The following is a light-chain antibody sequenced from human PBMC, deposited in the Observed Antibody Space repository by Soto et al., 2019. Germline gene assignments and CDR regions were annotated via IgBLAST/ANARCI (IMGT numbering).Light chain of an antibody. V-gene: IGLV2-14*01. J-gene: IGLJ1*01. CDR3: SSYTSSSTRV. Sequence: QSVLTQPASVSGSPGQSITISCTGTSSDVGAYNYVSWYQQHPGKAPKLMIYEVNYRPSGVSNRFSGSKSGITASLTISGLQAEDEADYYCSSYTSSSTRVFGTGTKLTVL. CDR1: SSDVGAYNY. CDR2: EVN.